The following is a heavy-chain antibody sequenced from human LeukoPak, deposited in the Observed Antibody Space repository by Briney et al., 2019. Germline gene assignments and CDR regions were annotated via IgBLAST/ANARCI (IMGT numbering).Heavy chain of an antibody. CDR3: AKGGNYYGSGSYFTGMDY. CDR2: ISGSGGST. D-gene: IGHD3-10*01. CDR1: GFTFSSYA. Sequence: GGSLRLSCAASGFTFSSYAMSWVRQTPGKGLEWVSAISGSGGSTYYADSVKGRFTISRDNSKNTLYLQMNSLRAEDTAVYYCAKGGNYYGSGSYFTGMDYWGQGTLVTVSS. V-gene: IGHV3-23*01. J-gene: IGHJ4*02.